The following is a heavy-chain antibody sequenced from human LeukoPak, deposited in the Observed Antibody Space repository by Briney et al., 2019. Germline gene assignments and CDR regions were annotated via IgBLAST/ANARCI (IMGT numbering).Heavy chain of an antibody. CDR1: GFTFSSYA. D-gene: IGHD3-10*01. CDR3: TEAYEGLWFGELFPLDY. V-gene: IGHV3-23*01. CDR2: ISGSGGST. Sequence: PGGSLRLSCAASGFTFSSYAMSWVRQAPGKGLEWVSAISGSGGSTYYADSVKGRFTISRDNSKNTLYLQMNSLRAEDTAVYYCTEAYEGLWFGELFPLDYWGQGTLVTVSS. J-gene: IGHJ4*02.